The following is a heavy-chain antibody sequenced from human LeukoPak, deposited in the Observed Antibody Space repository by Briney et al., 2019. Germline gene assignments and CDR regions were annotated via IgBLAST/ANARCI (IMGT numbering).Heavy chain of an antibody. Sequence: ASVKVSCKASGYTFTSYYISWMRQAPGQGLQWMGRISAYNGQTNYAQKVQGRGTMTTDTSTSAVYMELRSLRSDDTAVYYCAWDSGAFEIWGQGTMVTVSS. CDR2: ISAYNGQT. CDR3: AWDSGAFEI. CDR1: GYTFTSYY. V-gene: IGHV1-18*01. J-gene: IGHJ3*02.